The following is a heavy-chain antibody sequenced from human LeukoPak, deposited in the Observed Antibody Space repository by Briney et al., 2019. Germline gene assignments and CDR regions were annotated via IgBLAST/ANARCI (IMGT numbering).Heavy chain of an antibody. J-gene: IGHJ4*02. CDR2: ISGSGSYI. Sequence: GGSLRLSCAASGFSFSTYTMNWARQAPGKGLEWVSSISGSGSYIYYADSVKGRFTISRDNAKNSLYLQMTSLRAEDTAIYYCASHFSNYYQIDYWGQGILVTVSS. CDR3: ASHFSNYYQIDY. CDR1: GFSFSTYT. V-gene: IGHV3-21*01. D-gene: IGHD3-10*01.